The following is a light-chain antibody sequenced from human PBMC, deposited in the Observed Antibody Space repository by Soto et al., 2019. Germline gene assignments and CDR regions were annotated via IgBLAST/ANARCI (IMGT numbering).Light chain of an antibody. J-gene: IGLJ1*01. CDR2: EVN. CDR1: SSDVGSYTY. V-gene: IGLV2-14*01. CDR3: SSYTSSSTLYV. Sequence: QSALTQPASVSGSPRQSITISCTGASSDVGSYTYVSWYQQHPGKAPKLMIYEVNNRPSGVSNRFSGSKSGNTASLTISGLQAEDEADYYCSSYTSSSTLYVFGTG.